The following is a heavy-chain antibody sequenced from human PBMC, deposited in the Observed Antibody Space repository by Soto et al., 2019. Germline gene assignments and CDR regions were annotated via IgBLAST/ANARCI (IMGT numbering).Heavy chain of an antibody. D-gene: IGHD1-26*01. Sequence: QVQLVESGGGVVQPGTSLRLSCAASGFTLRSYGMHWVRQAPGKGLEWVAVISYDGNNKYYADSMKGRFTISRDNSKNTLYLQMNSLRSEDTAVYYCAKDINSGSYYLGSGSFDYWGQGTLVTVCS. V-gene: IGHV3-30*18. J-gene: IGHJ4*02. CDR3: AKDINSGSYYLGSGSFDY. CDR1: GFTLRSYG. CDR2: ISYDGNNK.